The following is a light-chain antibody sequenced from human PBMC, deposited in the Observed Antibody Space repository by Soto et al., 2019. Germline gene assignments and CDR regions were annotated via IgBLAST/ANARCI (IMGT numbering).Light chain of an antibody. CDR1: SSDVGAYNY. J-gene: IGLJ2*01. CDR2: DVT. V-gene: IGLV2-14*01. Sequence: QSALAQPASVSGSPGQSITISCTGTSSDVGAYNYVSWYHQHHPGKAPELIIYDVTDRPSGVSTRFSGSKSGNTASLTISELQAEDEGDYYCSSYTTIKTVIFGGGTKVTVL. CDR3: SSYTTIKTVI.